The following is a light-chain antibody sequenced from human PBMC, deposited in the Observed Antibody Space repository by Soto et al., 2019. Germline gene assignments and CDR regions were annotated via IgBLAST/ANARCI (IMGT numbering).Light chain of an antibody. CDR1: QNIYNY. Sequence: DIQMTQSPSSLSASVGDRVTVTCRTSQNIYNYLKWYQQKPGKAPKLLIYAASSVQSGVPLRFSGTGSGTDFTLTISSLQPEDFATYYCEQTYGTPVTFGQGTRLEFK. J-gene: IGKJ5*01. CDR3: EQTYGTPVT. CDR2: AAS. V-gene: IGKV1-39*01.